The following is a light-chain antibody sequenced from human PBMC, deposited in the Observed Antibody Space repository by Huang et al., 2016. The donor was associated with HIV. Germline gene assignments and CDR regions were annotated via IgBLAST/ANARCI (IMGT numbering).Light chain of an antibody. J-gene: IGKJ4*01. V-gene: IGKV3-11*01. CDR3: QQRSTWPLT. CDR2: DTS. CDR1: QSVGSY. Sequence: PGGAGTISCKASQSVGSYVAWYQQRHGQSPRLLLYDTSHRAAGIPTRFSCSGSGTDFTLTISGLGSGDLGVFYCQQRSTWPLTFGGGTKVA.